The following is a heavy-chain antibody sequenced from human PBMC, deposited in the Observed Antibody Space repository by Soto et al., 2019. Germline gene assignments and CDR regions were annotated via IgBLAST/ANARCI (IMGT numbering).Heavy chain of an antibody. Sequence: SEILSLTCTVSGGSISSSSYYWGWIRQPPGKGLEWIGSIYYSGSTYYNPSLKSRVTISVDTSKNQFSLKLSSVTAADTAVYYCARRGAVATGAFDIWGQGTMVTVSS. CDR2: IYYSGST. D-gene: IGHD5-12*01. J-gene: IGHJ3*02. V-gene: IGHV4-39*01. CDR1: GGSISSSSYY. CDR3: ARRGAVATGAFDI.